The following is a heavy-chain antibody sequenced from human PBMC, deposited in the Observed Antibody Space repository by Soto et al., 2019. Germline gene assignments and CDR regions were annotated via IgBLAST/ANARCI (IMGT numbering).Heavy chain of an antibody. CDR2: ISGSGGST. D-gene: IGHD5-12*01. Sequence: GGSLRLSCAASGFTFSSYAMSWVRQAPGKGLEWVSAISGSGGSTYYADSVKGRFTISRDNSKNTLYLQMNSLRAEDTAVYYCAKGDSGYDNDYYYGMDVWGQGTTVTVSS. CDR1: GFTFSSYA. V-gene: IGHV3-23*01. CDR3: AKGDSGYDNDYYYGMDV. J-gene: IGHJ6*02.